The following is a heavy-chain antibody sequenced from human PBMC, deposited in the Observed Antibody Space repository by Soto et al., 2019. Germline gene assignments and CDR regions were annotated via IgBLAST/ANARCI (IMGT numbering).Heavy chain of an antibody. CDR2: IYYSGST. V-gene: IGHV4-31*03. Sequence: QVQLQESGPGLVKPSQTLSLTCTVSGGSISSGGYYWSWIRQHPGKGVEWIGYIYYSGSTYYHPSLKRRVXXSXDXXKNHFSLKLSSVTAADTAVYYCARGLDSSGKVFDYWGQGTLVTVSS. J-gene: IGHJ4*02. D-gene: IGHD3-22*01. CDR1: GGSISSGGYY. CDR3: ARGLDSSGKVFDY.